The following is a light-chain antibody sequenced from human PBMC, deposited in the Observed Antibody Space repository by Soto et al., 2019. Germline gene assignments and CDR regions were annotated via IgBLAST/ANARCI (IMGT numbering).Light chain of an antibody. CDR2: GTS. Sequence: ENVLTQSPGTLSLSPGERGTLSCRASEALTGGHLAWYQQKPGQPPRLLISGTSSRATGIPDRFIGSGSGTDFTLIITSLEPEDFALYYCLQYGDSLKTFGQRTKVEIK. J-gene: IGKJ1*01. CDR1: EALTGGH. CDR3: LQYGDSLKT. V-gene: IGKV3-20*01.